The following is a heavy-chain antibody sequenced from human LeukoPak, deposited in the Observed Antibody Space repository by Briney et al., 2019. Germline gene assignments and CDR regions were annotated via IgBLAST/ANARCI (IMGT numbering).Heavy chain of an antibody. CDR2: SRNRAKSYTT. CDR1: GFTFSDHY. Sequence: GGSLRLSCAVSGFTFSDHYMDWVRQAPGKGLEWVGRSRNRAKSYTTDYAASVKGRFTISRDDSKSTLYLQMNSLETEDTAVYYCSRDATGDHWGQGTLVSASS. V-gene: IGHV3-72*01. J-gene: IGHJ4*02. CDR3: SRDATGDH.